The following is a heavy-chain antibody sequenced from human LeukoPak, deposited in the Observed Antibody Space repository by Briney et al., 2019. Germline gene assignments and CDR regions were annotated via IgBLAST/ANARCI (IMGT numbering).Heavy chain of an antibody. CDR2: ISGSGGST. V-gene: IGHV3-23*01. D-gene: IGHD4-17*01. CDR3: ARADYGDYEGYFDY. J-gene: IGHJ4*02. CDR1: GFTFSSYG. Sequence: GGSLRLSCAASGFTFSSYGMSWVRQAPGKGLEWVSAISGSGGSTYYADSVKGRFTISRDNSKNTLYLQMNSLRAEDTAVYYCARADYGDYEGYFDYWGQGTLVTVSS.